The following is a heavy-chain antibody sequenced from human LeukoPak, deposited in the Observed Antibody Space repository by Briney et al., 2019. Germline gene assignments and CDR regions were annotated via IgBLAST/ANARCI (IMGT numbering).Heavy chain of an antibody. J-gene: IGHJ4*02. CDR1: GFTFSSYA. CDR2: ISGSGGST. V-gene: IGHV3-23*01. D-gene: IGHD3-22*01. CDR3: AKDLAYYYDSSGFDY. Sequence: GGSLRLSCAASGFTFSSYAMSWVRQAPGKGLEWVSAISGSGGSTYYADSVKGRFTISRDNSKNTLYLQMNSLRAEDTAVYYCAKDLAYYYDSSGFDYWGQGTQVTVSS.